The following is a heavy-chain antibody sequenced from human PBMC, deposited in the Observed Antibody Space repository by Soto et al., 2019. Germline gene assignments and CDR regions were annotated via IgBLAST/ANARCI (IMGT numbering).Heavy chain of an antibody. V-gene: IGHV1-69*02. D-gene: IGHD3-10*01. CDR3: ARSFLWELLGSWFDP. Sequence: QVQLVQSGAEVKKPGSSVKVSCKASGGTFSSYTISWVRQAPGQGLEWMGRIIPILGIANYAQKFQGRVTITADKSTSTAYMELSSLRSEDTAVYYCARSFLWELLGSWFDPWGQGTLVTVSS. J-gene: IGHJ5*02. CDR1: GGTFSSYT. CDR2: IIPILGIA.